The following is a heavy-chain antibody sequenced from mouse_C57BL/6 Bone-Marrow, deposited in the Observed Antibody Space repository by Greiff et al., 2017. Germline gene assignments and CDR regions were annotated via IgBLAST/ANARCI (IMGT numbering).Heavy chain of an antibody. CDR2: IYPRDGST. CDR1: GYTFTSYD. D-gene: IGHD1-1*01. Sequence: QVQLQQSGPELVKPGASVKLSCKASGYTFTSYDINWVKQRPGQGLEWIGWIYPRDGSTKYNENFKGKATLTVDTSSSTAYMELHSLTSEDSAVYFCARDYGSSYWYFDVWGTGTTVTVSS. J-gene: IGHJ1*03. V-gene: IGHV1-85*01. CDR3: ARDYGSSYWYFDV.